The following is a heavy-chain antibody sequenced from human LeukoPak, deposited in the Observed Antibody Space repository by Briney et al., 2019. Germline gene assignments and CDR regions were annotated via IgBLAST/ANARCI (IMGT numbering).Heavy chain of an antibody. D-gene: IGHD6-13*01. CDR3: ARHDLSSSWYAEYFQH. CDR1: GGSISSYY. Sequence: SETLSLTCTVSGGSISSYYWSWIRQPPGKGLEWIGYIYYSGSTNYNPSLKSRVTISVDTSKNQFSLKLSSVTAADTAVYYCARHDLSSSWYAEYFQHWGQGTLVTVSS. V-gene: IGHV4-59*08. J-gene: IGHJ1*01. CDR2: IYYSGST.